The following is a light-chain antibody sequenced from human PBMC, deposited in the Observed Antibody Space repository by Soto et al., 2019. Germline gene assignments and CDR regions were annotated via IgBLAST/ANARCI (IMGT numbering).Light chain of an antibody. CDR1: QGIRNY. V-gene: IGKV1-17*01. Sequence: IQMTQSPSSLSASVGDTVTVTCRASQGIRNYLNWFQQKPGKAPKRLISVASTLQSGVPSRFSGSGSVTEFTLTISSLQPEDSATYYCLQHNTYPYTFGQGTKLEIK. CDR2: VAS. J-gene: IGKJ2*01. CDR3: LQHNTYPYT.